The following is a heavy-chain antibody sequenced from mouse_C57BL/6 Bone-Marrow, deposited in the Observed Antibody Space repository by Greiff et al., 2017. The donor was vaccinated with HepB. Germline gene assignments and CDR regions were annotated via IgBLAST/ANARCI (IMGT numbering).Heavy chain of an antibody. D-gene: IGHD1-1*01. CDR2: FYPGSGSI. CDR3: ARHERGSSPSYWYFDV. CDR1: GYTFTEYT. Sequence: QVQLQQSGAELVRPGTSVKMSCKASGYTFTEYTIHWVKQRSGQGLEWIGWFYPGSGSIKYNEKFKDKATLTADKSSSTVYMELSRLTSEDSAVYFCARHERGSSPSYWYFDVWGTGTTVTVSS. V-gene: IGHV1-62-2*01. J-gene: IGHJ1*03.